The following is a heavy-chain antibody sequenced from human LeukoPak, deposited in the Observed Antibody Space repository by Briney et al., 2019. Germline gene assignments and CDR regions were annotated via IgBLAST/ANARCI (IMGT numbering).Heavy chain of an antibody. Sequence: MTSETLSLTCTVSGGSISSYYRSWIRQPAGKGLEWIGRIYTSGSTNYNPSLKSRVTMSVDTSKNQFSLKLSSVTAADTAVYYCARDAGSGWYGRFDPWGQGTLVTVSS. D-gene: IGHD6-19*01. CDR3: ARDAGSGWYGRFDP. V-gene: IGHV4-4*07. CDR2: IYTSGST. CDR1: GGSISSYY. J-gene: IGHJ5*02.